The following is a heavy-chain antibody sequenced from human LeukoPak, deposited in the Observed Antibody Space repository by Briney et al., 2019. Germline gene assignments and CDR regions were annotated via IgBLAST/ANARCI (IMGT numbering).Heavy chain of an antibody. CDR2: IYHSGST. Sequence: SQTLSLTCTVSGGSISSGGYYWSWIRQPPGKGLEWIGYIYHSGSTYYNPSLKSRVTISVDRSKNQFSLKLSSVTAADTAVYYCARSRRGYGNWNPLGAFDIWGQGTMVTVSS. J-gene: IGHJ3*02. V-gene: IGHV4-30-2*01. CDR3: ARSRRGYGNWNPLGAFDI. D-gene: IGHD1-20*01. CDR1: GGSISSGGYY.